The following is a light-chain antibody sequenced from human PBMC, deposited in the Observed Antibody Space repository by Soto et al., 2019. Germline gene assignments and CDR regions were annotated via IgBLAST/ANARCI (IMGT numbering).Light chain of an antibody. J-gene: IGLJ2*01. CDR1: SSNIGSNT. V-gene: IGLV1-44*01. Sequence: QSVLTQLPSAYGTPGQRVPISCSGSSSNIGSNTVNGYQQLPGTAPKLLIYSNNQRPSGVPDRFSGSKSGTSASLAISGLQYEDEADYNCAAWDDSLNGVVFGGGTKLTVL. CDR3: AAWDDSLNGVV. CDR2: SNN.